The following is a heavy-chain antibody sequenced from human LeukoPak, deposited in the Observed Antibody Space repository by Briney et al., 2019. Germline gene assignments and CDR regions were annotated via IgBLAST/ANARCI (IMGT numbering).Heavy chain of an antibody. D-gene: IGHD6-6*01. CDR1: GFTFSDYY. Sequence: GGSLRLSCAASGFTFSDYYMSWIRQAPWKGLEWVSYISSSGSTIYYADSVKGRFTISRDNAKNSLYLQMNSLRAEDTAVYYCARDTSSSFYFDYWGQGTLVTVSS. CDR3: ARDTSSSFYFDY. J-gene: IGHJ4*02. CDR2: ISSSGSTI. V-gene: IGHV3-11*04.